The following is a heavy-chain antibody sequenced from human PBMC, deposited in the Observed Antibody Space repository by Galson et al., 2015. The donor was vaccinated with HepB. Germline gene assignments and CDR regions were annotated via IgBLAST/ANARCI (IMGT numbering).Heavy chain of an antibody. J-gene: IGHJ4*02. D-gene: IGHD3-10*01. CDR2: ISYDGGKE. Sequence: SLRLSCAASGFRFRSDGMHWVRQAPGKGLEWVAGISYDGGKEHYADSVKGRFTISRDNSKDTLYLLMNSLRAEDTAAYFCAKGGRSYLSDDVFYPGFDDWGQGTLVTVSS. V-gene: IGHV3-30*18. CDR1: GFRFRSDG. CDR3: AKGGRSYLSDDVFYPGFDD.